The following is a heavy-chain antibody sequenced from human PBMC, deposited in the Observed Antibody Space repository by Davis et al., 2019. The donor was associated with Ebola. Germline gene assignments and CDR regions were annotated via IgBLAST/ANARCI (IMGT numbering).Heavy chain of an antibody. D-gene: IGHD3-22*01. CDR3: ARDYYDSSGYLYYYYYYMDV. CDR1: GFTFTDYY. J-gene: IGHJ6*03. V-gene: IGHV1-2*02. CDR2: IKLNSGGT. Sequence: ASVKVSCKASGFTFTDYYMHWVRQAPGQGLEWMGWIKLNSGGTNYAQRFQDRVTMTRDTSISTAYMELSSLRSEDTAVYYCARDYYDSSGYLYYYYYYMDVWGKGTTVTVFS.